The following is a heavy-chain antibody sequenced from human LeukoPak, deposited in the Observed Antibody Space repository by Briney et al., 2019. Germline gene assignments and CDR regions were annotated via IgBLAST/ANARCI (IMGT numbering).Heavy chain of an antibody. J-gene: IGHJ4*02. V-gene: IGHV3-21*01. Sequence: GTSLRLSCAASGFKFSSYSMKWVRQAPGKGLEWVSFISSSSSYIYYADSLKGRFTISRDNAKNSLHLQMNSLRAEDTAVYYCARGTMFPYYFDYWGQGTLVTVSS. CDR1: GFKFSSYS. CDR3: ARGTMFPYYFDY. CDR2: ISSSSSYI. D-gene: IGHD3-10*02.